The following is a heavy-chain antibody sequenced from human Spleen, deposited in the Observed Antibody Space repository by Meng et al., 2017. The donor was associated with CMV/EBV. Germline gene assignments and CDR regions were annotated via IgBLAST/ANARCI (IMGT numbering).Heavy chain of an antibody. D-gene: IGHD3-3*01. Sequence: FTFKNAWMTWVRQTPGRGLEWVGLIRSEADGGTTEYAGPVKGRFIVSRVDSKNTLHLQMNSLQIEDTAMYYCATVRNVVGVVLIPFDDWGQGTLVTVSS. V-gene: IGHV3-15*01. CDR2: IRSEADGGTT. CDR3: ATVRNVVGVVLIPFDD. J-gene: IGHJ4*02. CDR1: FTFKNAW.